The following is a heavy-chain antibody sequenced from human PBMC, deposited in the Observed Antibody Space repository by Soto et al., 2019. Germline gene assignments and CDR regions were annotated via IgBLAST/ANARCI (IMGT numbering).Heavy chain of an antibody. D-gene: IGHD3-16*01. CDR3: LKEMLQTDTFDM. Sequence: EVQLVESGGGLVQSGRSLRLSCAASGFIFDDYAMHWFRQAPGKGLEWVSVISWNSGKIEYADSVRGRFIISRDNAKNSLYLQMNSLRPEDTAMYYSLKEMLQTDTFDMWGQGTMVTVSS. CDR1: GFIFDDYA. CDR2: ISWNSGKI. J-gene: IGHJ3*02. V-gene: IGHV3-9*01.